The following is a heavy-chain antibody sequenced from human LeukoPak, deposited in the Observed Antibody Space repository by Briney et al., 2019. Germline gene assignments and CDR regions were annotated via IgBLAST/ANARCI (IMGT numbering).Heavy chain of an antibody. CDR1: GFTFSDYY. CDR2: ISSSSSYT. J-gene: IGHJ4*02. V-gene: IGHV3-11*03. CDR3: AKTYYDSSGYYYFFDF. Sequence: GGSLRLSCAASGFTFSDYYMSWIRQAPGKGLEWVSYISSSSSYTNYADSVKARFTISRDNAKNSLYLQMNSLRAEDTAVYYCAKTYYDSSGYYYFFDFWGQGTLVTVSS. D-gene: IGHD3-22*01.